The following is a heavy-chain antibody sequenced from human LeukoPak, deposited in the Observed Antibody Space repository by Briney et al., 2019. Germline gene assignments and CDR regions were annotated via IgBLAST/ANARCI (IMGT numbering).Heavy chain of an antibody. CDR3: ARDPRRYCTNGVCYPFDY. CDR2: RKQDGGDQ. J-gene: IGHJ4*02. Sequence: HSGGSLRLSCSASGFTFSSYWMSWVRQAPGKGLEWMANRKQDGGDQNYVDSLKGRFTISRDNAKNSLYLQMNSLRAEDTAVYYCARDPRRYCTNGVCYPFDYWGQGTLVTVSS. D-gene: IGHD2-8*01. V-gene: IGHV3-7*01. CDR1: GFTFSSYW.